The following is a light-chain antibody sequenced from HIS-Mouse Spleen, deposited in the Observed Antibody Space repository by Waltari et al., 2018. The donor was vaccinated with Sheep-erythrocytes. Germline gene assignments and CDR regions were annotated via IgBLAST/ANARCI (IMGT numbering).Light chain of an antibody. Sequence: QSALTQPRSVAGSPGQPVTFSCTATSRAVGGYNYVPWYQQHPGKAPKLMIYDVSKRPSGVPDRFSGSKSGNTASLTISGLQAEDEADYYCCSYAGSYTWVFGGGTKLTVL. CDR1: SRAVGGYNY. CDR2: DVS. CDR3: CSYAGSYTWV. J-gene: IGLJ3*02. V-gene: IGLV2-11*01.